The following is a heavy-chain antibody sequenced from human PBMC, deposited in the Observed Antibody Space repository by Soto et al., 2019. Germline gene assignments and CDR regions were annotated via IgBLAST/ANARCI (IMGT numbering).Heavy chain of an antibody. CDR2: ISGSSSLR. CDR3: VRGDSRDY. Sequence: EAQLVESGGGLVKPGGSLRLSCAASGFTFSSFTLNWVRQAPGKGLEWLSSISGSSSLRYYADSVRGRFTISRDNAKNSLYLQMDSLGVEDTAVYYCVRGDSRDYWGQGTLVTVSS. CDR1: GFTFSSFT. V-gene: IGHV3-21*01. J-gene: IGHJ4*02.